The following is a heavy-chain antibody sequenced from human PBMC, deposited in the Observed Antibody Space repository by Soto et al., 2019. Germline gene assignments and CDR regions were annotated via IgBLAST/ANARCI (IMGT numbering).Heavy chain of an antibody. D-gene: IGHD3-22*01. V-gene: IGHV3-21*04. CDR3: AKGQWFDAFDI. J-gene: IGHJ3*02. Sequence: GGSLRLSCAASGFTFSSYSMNWVRQAPGKGLEWVSSISSNSNYIYNADSVKGRFTISRDNSKNTLYLQMNSLRAEDTAVYYCAKGQWFDAFDIWGQGTMVTVSS. CDR2: ISSNSNYI. CDR1: GFTFSSYS.